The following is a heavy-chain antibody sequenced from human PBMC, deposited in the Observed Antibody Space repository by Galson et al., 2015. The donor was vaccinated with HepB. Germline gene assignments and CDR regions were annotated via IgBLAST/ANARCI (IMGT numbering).Heavy chain of an antibody. CDR1: GFTFSSYA. CDR3: ARDLGYSYGYSCFDN. V-gene: IGHV3-23*01. CDR2: ISGSAVGT. J-gene: IGHJ4*02. Sequence: SLRLSCAASGFTFSSYAMSWVRQAPGKGLEWVSIISGSAVGTYYAASVKGRFTISRDSSKNTLYLQMNSLRAEDTAVYYCARDLGYSYGYSCFDNWGQGTPVTVSS. D-gene: IGHD5-18*01.